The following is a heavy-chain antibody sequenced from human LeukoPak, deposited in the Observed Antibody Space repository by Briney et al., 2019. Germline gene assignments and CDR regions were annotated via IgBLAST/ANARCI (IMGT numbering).Heavy chain of an antibody. V-gene: IGHV3-53*01. D-gene: IGHD6-19*01. CDR1: GFTVSSNY. CDR2: FYSGGTT. Sequence: GGSLRLSCAASGFTVSSNYMSWVRQAPGKGLEWVSLFYSGGTTYYAESVKGRFTISRDNSKNTLYLQMNSLRAEDTAVYYCARLSGWLDYWGQGTLVTVSS. J-gene: IGHJ4*02. CDR3: ARLSGWLDY.